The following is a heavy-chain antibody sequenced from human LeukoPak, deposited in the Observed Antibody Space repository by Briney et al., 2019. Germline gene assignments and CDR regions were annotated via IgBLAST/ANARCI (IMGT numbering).Heavy chain of an antibody. CDR3: ANWPALRSSSSWFYY. CDR1: GFTFSSYG. D-gene: IGHD6-13*01. J-gene: IGHJ4*02. CDR2: IRYDGSNK. Sequence: GGSLRLSCAASGFTFSSYGMHWVRQAPGKGLEWVTFIRYDGSNKYYADSVKGRFTISRDNSKNTLYLQMNILRPEDTAVYYCANWPALRSSSSWFYYWGQGTLVTVSS. V-gene: IGHV3-30*02.